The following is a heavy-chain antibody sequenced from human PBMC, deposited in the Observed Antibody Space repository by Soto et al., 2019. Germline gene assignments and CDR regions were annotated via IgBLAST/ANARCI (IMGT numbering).Heavy chain of an antibody. J-gene: IGHJ3*02. V-gene: IGHV1-2*04. Sequence: ASVKVSCKASGYTFTGYYMHWVRQAPGQGLEWMGWINPNSGGTNYAQKFQGWVTMTRDTSISTAYMELSRLRSDDTAVYYCGREFLVKDLGELSLPSHGGVFDIGGKGTMVTVS. D-gene: IGHD3-16*02. CDR2: INPNSGGT. CDR1: GYTFTGYY. CDR3: GREFLVKDLGELSLPSHGGVFDI.